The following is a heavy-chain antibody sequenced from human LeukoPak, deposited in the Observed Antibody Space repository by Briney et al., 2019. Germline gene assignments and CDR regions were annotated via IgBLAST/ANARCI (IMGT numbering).Heavy chain of an antibody. CDR2: IIPIFGTA. J-gene: IGHJ6*02. D-gene: IGHD1-1*01. V-gene: IGHV1-69*13. Sequence: SVKVSCKASGGTFSRHAISWVRQTPGQGLEWMGGIIPIFGTANYAQKFQGRVTITADESTSTAYMELSSLRSEDSAVYYCARASLERRRDYYYGMDVWGQGTTVTVSS. CDR3: ARASLERRRDYYYGMDV. CDR1: GGTFSRHA.